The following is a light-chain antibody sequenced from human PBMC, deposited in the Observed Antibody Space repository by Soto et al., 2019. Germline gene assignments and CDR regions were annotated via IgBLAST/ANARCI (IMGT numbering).Light chain of an antibody. Sequence: VVMTQSPGTLSVSPGEGVTLSCRASQSVGNSLAWYQQKPGQAPRLLIYDESNRATDIPDRFSGSGSVTDLTLTISRLEPDDFAVYYCQQYDKSPWTXGQGTKVDIK. V-gene: IGKV3-20*01. CDR2: DES. J-gene: IGKJ1*01. CDR1: QSVGNS. CDR3: QQYDKSPWT.